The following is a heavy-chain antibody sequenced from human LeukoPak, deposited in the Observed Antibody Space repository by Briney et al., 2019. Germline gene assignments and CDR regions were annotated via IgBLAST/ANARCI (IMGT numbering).Heavy chain of an antibody. V-gene: IGHV4-59*11. Sequence: SETLSLTCAVSADSFSSHYWTWIRQPPGKGLEWIAHISYIGYTNYNRSLKSRRTSATGTSKNDCPLMPSTIHSADTAVDYCARDLVKVTTGFDIWGQGTMASVSS. CDR2: ISYIGYT. CDR1: ADSFSSHY. D-gene: IGHD4-11*01. J-gene: IGHJ3*02. CDR3: ARDLVKVTTGFDI.